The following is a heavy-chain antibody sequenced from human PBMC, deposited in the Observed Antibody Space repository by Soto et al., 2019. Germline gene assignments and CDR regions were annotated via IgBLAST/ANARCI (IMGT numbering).Heavy chain of an antibody. J-gene: IGHJ5*02. CDR3: ARGDRFRCSGDRCFTDGLFLS. CDR1: GFTFGIYS. D-gene: IGHD2-15*01. Sequence: EVQLVGSGGGLVQRGGSLRLSCAASGFTFGIYSMIWVRQAPGKGLEWISCINGSSSTMYYADSVKGRIIISRDNADNSLYLQMNSLRDADTAVYYCARGDRFRCSGDRCFTDGLFLSWGQGTLVTVSS. CDR2: INGSSSTM. V-gene: IGHV3-48*02.